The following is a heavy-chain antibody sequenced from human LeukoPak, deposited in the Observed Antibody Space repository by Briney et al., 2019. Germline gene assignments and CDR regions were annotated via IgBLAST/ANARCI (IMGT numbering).Heavy chain of an antibody. CDR2: IYYSGST. Sequence: PSETLSLTCTDSGGSISSYYWSWIRQPPGKGLEWIGYIYYSGSTNYNPSLKSRVTISVDTSKNQFSLKLRSVTAADTAVYYCARDNGDYGYWGQGTLVTVSS. V-gene: IGHV4-59*01. D-gene: IGHD4-17*01. J-gene: IGHJ4*02. CDR3: ARDNGDYGY. CDR1: GGSISSYY.